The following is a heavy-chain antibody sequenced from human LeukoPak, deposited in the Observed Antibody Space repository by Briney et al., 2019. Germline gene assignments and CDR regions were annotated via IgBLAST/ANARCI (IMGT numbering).Heavy chain of an antibody. V-gene: IGHV3-33*01. Sequence: GGSLRLSCAASGFTFSSYGMHWVRQAPGKGLDWVAVIWYDGGNKYYADSVKGRFTISRDNSKNTLFLQMNSLRAEDTAVYYCARDPDDYGDYSYFDYWGQGTLVTVSS. D-gene: IGHD4-17*01. J-gene: IGHJ4*02. CDR3: ARDPDDYGDYSYFDY. CDR1: GFTFSSYG. CDR2: IWYDGGNK.